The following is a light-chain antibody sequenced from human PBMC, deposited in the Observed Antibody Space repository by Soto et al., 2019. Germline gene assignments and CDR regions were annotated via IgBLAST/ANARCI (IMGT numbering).Light chain of an antibody. Sequence: QSALTQPRSVSGSPGQSVTISCTGTSSDVGDYHYVSWYQHHPGKAPKLMIYDVTKRPSGVPNRFSGSKSGNTASLTVSGLQTEYEADYYCSSYGGFNNVLFGGGTKLTVL. J-gene: IGLJ2*01. CDR1: SSDVGDYHY. CDR2: DVT. V-gene: IGLV2-11*01. CDR3: SSYGGFNNVL.